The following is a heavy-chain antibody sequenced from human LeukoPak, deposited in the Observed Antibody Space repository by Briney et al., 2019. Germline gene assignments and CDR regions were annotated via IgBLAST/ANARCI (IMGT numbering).Heavy chain of an antibody. D-gene: IGHD2-15*01. Sequence: ASVKVSCKASGYTFTSYGISWVRQAPGQGLEWMGWISAYNGNTNYAQKLQGRVTMTTDTSTSTAYMEPRSLRSDDTAVYYCARDIDIVVVVAATDYWGQGTLVTVSS. CDR3: ARDIDIVVVVAATDY. CDR1: GYTFTSYG. J-gene: IGHJ4*02. V-gene: IGHV1-18*01. CDR2: ISAYNGNT.